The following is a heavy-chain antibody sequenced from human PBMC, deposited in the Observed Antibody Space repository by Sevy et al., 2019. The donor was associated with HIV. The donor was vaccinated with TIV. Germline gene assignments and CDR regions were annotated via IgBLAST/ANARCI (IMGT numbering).Heavy chain of an antibody. CDR2: IGTAGDT. CDR1: GFTFSSYD. CDR3: ARGAYTAQFDY. Sequence: GGCLRLSCAASGFTFSSYDMHWVRQATGKGLEWVSAIGTAGDTYYPGSVKGRFTISRENAKNSLYLQMNSLRAGDTAVYYRARGAYTAQFDYWGQGTLVTVSS. D-gene: IGHD2-2*02. V-gene: IGHV3-13*01. J-gene: IGHJ4*02.